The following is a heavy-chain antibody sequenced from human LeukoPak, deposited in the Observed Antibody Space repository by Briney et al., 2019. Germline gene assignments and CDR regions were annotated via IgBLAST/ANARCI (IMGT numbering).Heavy chain of an antibody. Sequence: QPGGSLRLSCAASGFTFSSYWMSWVREAPGKGLEWVANIKQDGSEEYYVDSVKSRFTISRDNAKNSLYLQMNSLRAEDTAVYYCASLIRNFWSGYFDYWGQGTLVTVSS. J-gene: IGHJ4*02. CDR3: ASLIRNFWSGYFDY. V-gene: IGHV3-7*01. CDR2: IKQDGSEE. CDR1: GFTFSSYW. D-gene: IGHD3-3*01.